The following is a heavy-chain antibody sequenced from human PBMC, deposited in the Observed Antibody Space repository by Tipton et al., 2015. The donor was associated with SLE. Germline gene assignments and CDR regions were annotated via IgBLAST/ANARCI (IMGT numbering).Heavy chain of an antibody. CDR1: GGSFSGYY. D-gene: IGHD1-26*01. Sequence: TLSLTCAVYGGSFSGYYWSWIRQPPGKGLEWIGEINHSGSTNYNPSLKSRVTISVDTSKNQFSLKLSSVTAAGTAVYYCARESVGATWFDPWGQGTLVTVSS. J-gene: IGHJ5*02. CDR3: ARESVGATWFDP. V-gene: IGHV4-34*01. CDR2: INHSGST.